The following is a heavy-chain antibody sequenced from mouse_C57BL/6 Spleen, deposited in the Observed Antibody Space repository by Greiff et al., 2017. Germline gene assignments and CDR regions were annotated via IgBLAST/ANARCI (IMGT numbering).Heavy chain of an antibody. V-gene: IGHV1-7*01. Sequence: VQLVESGAELAKPGASVKLSCKASGYTFTSYWMHWVKQRPGQGLEWIGYINPSSGYTKYNQKFKDKATLTADKSSSTAYMQLSSLTYEDSAVYYCARGYDGGYYAMDYWGQGTSVTVSS. D-gene: IGHD2-3*01. CDR3: ARGYDGGYYAMDY. CDR1: GYTFTSYW. CDR2: INPSSGYT. J-gene: IGHJ4*01.